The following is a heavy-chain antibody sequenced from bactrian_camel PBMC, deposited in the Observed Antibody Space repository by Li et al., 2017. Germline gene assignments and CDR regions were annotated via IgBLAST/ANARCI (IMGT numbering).Heavy chain of an antibody. CDR1: GYAWWC. D-gene: IGHD3*01. J-gene: IGHJ4*01. V-gene: IGHV3S63*01. CDR2: LIRNSRT. Sequence: HVQLVESGGDSVQAGGSLRLVCAAPGYAWWCMGWFRQAPGKEREGVAALIRNSRTIYADSVKGRFAISRDNAKDTLYLQMNSLKIEDTAVYYCALGSSRQATITARGKGTQVTVS.